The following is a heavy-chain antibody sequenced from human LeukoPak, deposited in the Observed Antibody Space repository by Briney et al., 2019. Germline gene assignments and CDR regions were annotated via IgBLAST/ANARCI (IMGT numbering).Heavy chain of an antibody. CDR2: IYSGGST. D-gene: IGHD6-19*01. V-gene: IGHV3-53*01. J-gene: IGHJ4*02. CDR1: GFIVSSNY. CDR3: ARGQAVAAIDY. Sequence: PGGSLRLSCAASGFIVSSNYMSWVRQAPGKGLEWVSVIYSGGSTYYADSVKGRFTISRDNSKNTLYLQMNSLRAEDTAVYYCARGQAVAAIDYWGQGTLVTVSS.